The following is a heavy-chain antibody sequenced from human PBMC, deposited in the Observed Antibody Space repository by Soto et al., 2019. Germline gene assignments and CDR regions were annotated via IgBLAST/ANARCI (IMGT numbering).Heavy chain of an antibody. V-gene: IGHV3-23*01. J-gene: IGHJ4*02. D-gene: IGHD6-13*01. CDR3: AKARGPFRIAAPAY. CDR1: GFTFSSYW. CDR2: ISGSGGST. Sequence: QPGGSLRLSCAASGFTFSSYWMHWVRQAPGKGLVWVSRISGSGGSTYYADSVKGRFTISRDNSKNTLYLQMNSLRAEDTAVYYCAKARGPFRIAAPAYWGQGTLVTVSS.